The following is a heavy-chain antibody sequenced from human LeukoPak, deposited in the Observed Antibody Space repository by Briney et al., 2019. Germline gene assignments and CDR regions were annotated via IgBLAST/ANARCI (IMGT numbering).Heavy chain of an antibody. J-gene: IGHJ4*02. CDR3: AKPPTPAVRYFDY. V-gene: IGHV3-23*01. D-gene: IGHD6-19*01. Sequence: GGSLRHSCAASGFTFSSYAMSWVRQAPGKGLEWVSAISGSGGSTYYADSVKGWFTISRDNSKNTLYLQMNSLRAEDTAVYYCAKPPTPAVRYFDYWGQGTPVTVSS. CDR1: GFTFSSYA. CDR2: ISGSGGST.